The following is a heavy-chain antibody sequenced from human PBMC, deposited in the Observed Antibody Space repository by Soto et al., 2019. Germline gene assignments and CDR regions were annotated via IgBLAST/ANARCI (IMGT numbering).Heavy chain of an antibody. D-gene: IGHD3-3*01. Sequence: SETLSLTCTVSGGSISSGGYYWSWIRQHPGKGLEWIGYIYYSGSTYYNPSLKSRVTISVDTSKNQFSLKLSSVTAADTAVYYCARDALRITIFGERAQYGMDVRGQGTTVTVSS. CDR3: ARDALRITIFGERAQYGMDV. V-gene: IGHV4-31*03. CDR2: IYYSGST. CDR1: GGSISSGGYY. J-gene: IGHJ6*02.